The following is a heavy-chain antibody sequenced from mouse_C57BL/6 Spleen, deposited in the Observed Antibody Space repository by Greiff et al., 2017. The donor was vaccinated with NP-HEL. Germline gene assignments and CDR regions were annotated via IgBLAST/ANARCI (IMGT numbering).Heavy chain of an antibody. Sequence: EVQWVESGGDLVKPGGSLKLSCAASGFTFSSYGMSWVRQTPDKRLAWVATISSGGSYTYYPDSVKGRFTISRDNAKNTLYLQMSSLKSEDTAMYYCARQTGYYAMDYWGQGTSVTVSS. CDR3: ARQTGYYAMDY. J-gene: IGHJ4*01. V-gene: IGHV5-6*01. CDR2: ISSGGSYT. CDR1: GFTFSSYG.